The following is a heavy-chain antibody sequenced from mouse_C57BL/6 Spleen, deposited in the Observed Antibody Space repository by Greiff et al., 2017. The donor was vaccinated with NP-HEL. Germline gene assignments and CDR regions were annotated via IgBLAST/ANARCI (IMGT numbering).Heavy chain of an antibody. CDR1: GYSFTSYY. CDR3: PIYDGYYTGMDY. D-gene: IGHD2-3*01. J-gene: IGHJ4*01. V-gene: IGHV1-66*01. CDR2: IYPGSGNT. Sequence: VHLVESGPELVKPGASVKISCKASGYSFTSYYIHWVKQRPGQGLEWIGWIYPGSGNTKYNEKFKGKATLTADTSSSTAYMQLSSLTSEDSAVYYCPIYDGYYTGMDYGGQGTSVTVSS.